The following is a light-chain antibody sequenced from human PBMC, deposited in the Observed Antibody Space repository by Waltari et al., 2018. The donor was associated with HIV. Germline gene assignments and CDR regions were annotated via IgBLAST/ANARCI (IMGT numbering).Light chain of an antibody. J-gene: IGLJ1*01. V-gene: IGLV1-51*02. Sequence: QSVLTQPPSVSAAPGQKVTISCSGSSSNIGNNYVSWYQQLPGTAPSLLIYENNKRPSVLPDRFSGSKSGTSATLGITGLQTGDEADYYCGTWDSSLSAKVFGTGTKVTVL. CDR2: ENN. CDR1: SSNIGNNY. CDR3: GTWDSSLSAKV.